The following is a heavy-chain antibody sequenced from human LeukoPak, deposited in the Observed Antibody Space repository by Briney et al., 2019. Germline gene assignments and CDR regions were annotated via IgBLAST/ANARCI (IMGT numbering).Heavy chain of an antibody. CDR2: INHIGST. CDR1: GGPFSGYY. Sequence: SEPLSLPCAVYGGPFSGYYWSYMRQPPEKALEWIGEINHIGSTNCNPSLKSRVTISVDTSKNQFSLKLSSVTAADTAVYYCASGGELKLELRICHYWGQGTLVTVSS. D-gene: IGHD1-7*01. V-gene: IGHV4-34*01. CDR3: ASGGELKLELRICHY. J-gene: IGHJ4*02.